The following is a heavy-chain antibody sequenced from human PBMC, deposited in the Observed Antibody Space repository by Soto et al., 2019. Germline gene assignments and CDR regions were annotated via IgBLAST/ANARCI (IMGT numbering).Heavy chain of an antibody. Sequence: QVQLVQSGAEVKKPGASVKVSCKASGYTFTSYGISWVRQAPGQGLEWMGWISAYNGNTNYAQKLQGRVTMTTATSTSPAYMELRSLRSDDTAVYYCARPRSRAGTRLGDEIDYWGQGTLVTVSS. J-gene: IGHJ4*02. V-gene: IGHV1-18*01. CDR3: ARPRSRAGTRLGDEIDY. CDR2: ISAYNGNT. CDR1: GYTFTSYG. D-gene: IGHD6-13*01.